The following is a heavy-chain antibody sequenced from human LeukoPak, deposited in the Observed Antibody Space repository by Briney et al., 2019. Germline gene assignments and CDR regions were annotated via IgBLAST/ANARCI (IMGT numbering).Heavy chain of an antibody. CDR2: INHSGST. D-gene: IGHD2-2*01. CDR3: ARGPGYCSSTSCYDFFLGWFDP. J-gene: IGHJ5*02. CDR1: GGSFSGYC. V-gene: IGHV4-34*01. Sequence: SETLSLTCAVYGGSFSGYCWSWIRQPPGKGLEWIGEINHSGSTNYNPSLKSRVTISVDTSKNQFSLKLSSVTAADTAVYYCARGPGYCSSTSCYDFFLGWFDPWGQGTLVTVSS.